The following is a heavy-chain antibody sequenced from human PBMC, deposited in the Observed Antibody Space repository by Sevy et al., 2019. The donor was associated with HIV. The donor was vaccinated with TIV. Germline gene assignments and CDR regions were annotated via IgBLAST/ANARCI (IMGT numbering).Heavy chain of an antibody. CDR2: ISAYNGNT. Sequence: ASVKVSCKASGYTFTSYGISWVRQAPGQGLEWMGWISAYNGNTNYAQKLQGRVTMTTDTSTSTAYMELRSLRSDDTAVYYCATGAYFDWLITTHYYYYYMDVWGKGTTVTVSS. D-gene: IGHD3-9*01. J-gene: IGHJ6*03. CDR1: GYTFTSYG. CDR3: ATGAYFDWLITTHYYYYYMDV. V-gene: IGHV1-18*01.